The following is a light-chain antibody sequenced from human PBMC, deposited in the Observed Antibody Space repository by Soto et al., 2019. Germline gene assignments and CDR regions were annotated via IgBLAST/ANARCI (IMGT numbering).Light chain of an antibody. CDR2: NTT. Sequence: QAVVTQEPSFSVSPGGTVILTCGLTSGSVATSYYTSWYQQSPGLAPRTLIYNTTTRSSGVPDRFSGSILGNKAAVTITGAHSDEEADYLGALYVGSGTVVFGGGTKLTVL. CDR3: ALYVGSGTVV. CDR1: SGSVATSYY. J-gene: IGLJ2*01. V-gene: IGLV8-61*01.